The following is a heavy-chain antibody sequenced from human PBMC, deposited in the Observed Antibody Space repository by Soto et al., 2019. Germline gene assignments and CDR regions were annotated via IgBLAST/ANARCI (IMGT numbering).Heavy chain of an antibody. J-gene: IGHJ4*02. D-gene: IGHD3-3*01. V-gene: IGHV3-30*03. Sequence: GGSLRLSCAASGFTFSSYGMHWVRQAPGKGLEWVAVISYDGSNKYYADSVKGRFTISRDNSKNTLYLQMNSLRAEDTAVYYCASLRFLEWLPDEDFDYWGQGTLVTVSS. CDR3: ASLRFLEWLPDEDFDY. CDR1: GFTFSSYG. CDR2: ISYDGSNK.